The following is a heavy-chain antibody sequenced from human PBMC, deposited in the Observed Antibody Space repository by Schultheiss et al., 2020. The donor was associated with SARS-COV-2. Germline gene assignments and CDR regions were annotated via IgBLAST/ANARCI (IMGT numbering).Heavy chain of an antibody. CDR1: GFTFDDYA. CDR2: ISSSSSYT. D-gene: IGHD4-23*01. CDR3: ARRTVALGMDV. V-gene: IGHV3-11*06. Sequence: GGSLRLSCAASGFTFDDYAMHWVRQAPGKGLEWVSYISSSSSYTNYADSVKGRFTISRDNAKNSLYLQMNSLRAEDTAVYYCARRTVALGMDVWGQGTTVTVSS. J-gene: IGHJ6*02.